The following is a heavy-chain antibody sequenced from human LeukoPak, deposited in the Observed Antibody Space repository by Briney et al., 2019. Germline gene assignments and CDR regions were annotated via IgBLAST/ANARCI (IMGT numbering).Heavy chain of an antibody. D-gene: IGHD2-8*01. Sequence: GGSLRLSCAASGFTFSSYSMNWVRQAPGKGLEWVSSISSSSSYIYYADSVKGRFTISRDNAKNSLYLQMNSLRAEDTAVYYCARDPALLMGDYYYYYYMDVWGKGTTVTVSS. CDR2: ISSSSSYI. CDR1: GFTFSSYS. J-gene: IGHJ6*03. CDR3: ARDPALLMGDYYYYYYMDV. V-gene: IGHV3-21*01.